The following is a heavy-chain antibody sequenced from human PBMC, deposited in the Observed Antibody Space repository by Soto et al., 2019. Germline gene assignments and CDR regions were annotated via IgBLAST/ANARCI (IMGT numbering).Heavy chain of an antibody. V-gene: IGHV1-69*13. CDR2: IIPIFGTA. Sequence: SVKVSCKASGGTFSSYAISWVRQAPGQGLEWMGGIIPIFGTANYAQKFQGRVTITADESTSTAYMELSSLRSEDTAVYYCARGWVDYGDYYYGMDVWGQGTTVTVSS. J-gene: IGHJ6*02. CDR1: GGTFSSYA. CDR3: ARGWVDYGDYYYGMDV. D-gene: IGHD4-17*01.